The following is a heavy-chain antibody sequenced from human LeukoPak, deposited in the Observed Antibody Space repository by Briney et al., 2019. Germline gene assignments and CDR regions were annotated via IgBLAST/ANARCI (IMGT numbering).Heavy chain of an antibody. J-gene: IGHJ6*02. Sequence: SGGSLRLSCAASGYTFSSYWMNWARQAPGKGLEWVASINHNGNVNYYVDSVKGRFTISRDNAEKSLYLQMNSLRAEDTAVYYCARAYYYDRSGYHSPYYYGMDVWGQGTTVTVFS. V-gene: IGHV3-7*01. CDR1: GYTFSSYW. CDR2: INHNGNVN. D-gene: IGHD3-22*01. CDR3: ARAYYYDRSGYHSPYYYGMDV.